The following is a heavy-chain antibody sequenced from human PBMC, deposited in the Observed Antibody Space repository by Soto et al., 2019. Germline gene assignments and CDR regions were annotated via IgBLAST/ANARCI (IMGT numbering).Heavy chain of an antibody. J-gene: IGHJ4*02. CDR1: GFTFSSYW. CDR2: IKQDGSEK. Sequence: GGSLRLSCAASGFTFSSYWMSWVRQAPGKGLEWVANIKQDGSEKYYVDSVKGRFTISRDNAKNSLYLQMNSLRAEDTAVYYCARDRSGSASYSHTGGDYWGQGTLVTVSS. CDR3: ARDRSGSASYSHTGGDY. D-gene: IGHD2-15*01. V-gene: IGHV3-7*05.